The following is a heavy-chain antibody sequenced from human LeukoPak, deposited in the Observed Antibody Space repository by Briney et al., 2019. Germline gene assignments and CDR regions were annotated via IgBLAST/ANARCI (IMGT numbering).Heavy chain of an antibody. CDR3: ARAADILTGYPLMN. J-gene: IGHJ4*02. V-gene: IGHV1-69*04. CDR2: IIPILSIP. Sequence: GSSVKVSCKASGGTFSSYAISWVRQAPGQGLEWMGRIIPILSIPNYAQKFQGRVTIAADKSTSTVYMELSSLRSDDTAVYYCARAADILTGYPLMNWGQGTLVTVSS. CDR1: GGTFSSYA. D-gene: IGHD3-9*01.